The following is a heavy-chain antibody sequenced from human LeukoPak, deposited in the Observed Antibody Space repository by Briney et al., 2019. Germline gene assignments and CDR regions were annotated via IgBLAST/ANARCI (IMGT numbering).Heavy chain of an antibody. D-gene: IGHD3-22*01. V-gene: IGHV4-39*01. J-gene: IGHJ3*01. CDR3: ARAGVRYSDSSALYAFDF. CDR2: LYYSGST. Sequence: NPSETLSLTCTVSGGSISSASYFWGWIRQPPGKGLEWIGTLYYSGSTYYSASLKSRVTMFGDTSRNQFSLRLSSVNAADTAVYYCARAGVRYSDSSALYAFDFWGPGTMVTVSS. CDR1: GGSISSASYF.